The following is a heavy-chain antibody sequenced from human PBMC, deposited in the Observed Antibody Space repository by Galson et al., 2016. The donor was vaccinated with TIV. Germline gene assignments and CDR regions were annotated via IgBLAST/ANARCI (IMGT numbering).Heavy chain of an antibody. V-gene: IGHV4-4*07. J-gene: IGHJ4*02. CDR3: ARYEAAAGTYYFDY. CDR2: IYANGNT. Sequence: TLSLTCTVTGGSLSRYYWSWIRQSAGKGLEWIGRIYANGNTGYHPSFKSRVTMSLDTSETQFSLKLSSVTAADTATYYCARYEAAAGTYYFDYWGQGVLVTVSS. CDR1: GGSLSRYY. D-gene: IGHD6-13*01.